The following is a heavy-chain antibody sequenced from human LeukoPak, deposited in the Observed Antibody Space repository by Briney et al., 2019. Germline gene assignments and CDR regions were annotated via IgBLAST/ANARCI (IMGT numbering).Heavy chain of an antibody. D-gene: IGHD3-9*01. CDR1: GGSVSSGSYY. CDR2: IYYSGST. V-gene: IGHV4-61*01. Sequence: SETLSLTCTVSGGSVSSGSYYWSWIRQPPGKGLEWIGYIYYSGSTNYNPSLKSRVTISVDTSKNQFSLKLSSVTAADTAVYYCARWVLRYFDWLLYPYGMHVWGKGTTVTVSS. CDR3: ARWVLRYFDWLLYPYGMHV. J-gene: IGHJ6*04.